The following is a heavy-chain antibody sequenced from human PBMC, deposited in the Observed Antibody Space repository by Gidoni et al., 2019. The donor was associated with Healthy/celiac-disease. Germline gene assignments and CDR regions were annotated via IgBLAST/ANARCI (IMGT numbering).Heavy chain of an antibody. V-gene: IGHV3-30*18. Sequence: QVQLVESGGGAVKPGRSMRLACAAAGITFSSYGMQWLRQAPGTGLEWVAVISYDGSNVYYADSVKGRFTISRDNSKNTLYLQMNSLRAEDTAVYYCAKDYLRLFGELPYYYYYGMDVWGQGTTVTVSS. J-gene: IGHJ6*02. D-gene: IGHD3-10*01. CDR1: GITFSSYG. CDR2: ISYDGSNV. CDR3: AKDYLRLFGELPYYYYYGMDV.